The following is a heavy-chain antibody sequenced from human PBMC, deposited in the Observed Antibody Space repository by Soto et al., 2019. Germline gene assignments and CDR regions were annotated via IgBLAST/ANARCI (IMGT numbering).Heavy chain of an antibody. CDR3: ARVLDIPYYYGMDV. CDR1: GYTFTSYG. CDR2: ISAYNGNT. D-gene: IGHD2-15*01. J-gene: IGHJ6*02. V-gene: IGHV1-18*01. Sequence: ASVKVSCKASGYTFTSYGISWVRQAPGQGLERMGWISAYNGNTNYAQKLQGRVTMTTDTSTSTAYMELRSLRSDDTAVYYCARVLDIPYYYGMDVWGQGTTVTVSS.